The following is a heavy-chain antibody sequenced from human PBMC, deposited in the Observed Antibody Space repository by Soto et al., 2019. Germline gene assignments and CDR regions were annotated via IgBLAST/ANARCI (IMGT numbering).Heavy chain of an antibody. J-gene: IGHJ4*02. CDR3: ARDRDSGSGYPHFGY. Sequence: QVQLVQSGAEVKKPGSSVKVSCKASGGTFSSYAISWVRQAPGQGLEWMGGIIPIFGTANYAQKFQGRVTITADESTSTAYMELSSMRSEDTAVYYCARDRDSGSGYPHFGYWGQGTLVTVSS. CDR2: IIPIFGTA. D-gene: IGHD3-22*01. CDR1: GGTFSSYA. V-gene: IGHV1-69*12.